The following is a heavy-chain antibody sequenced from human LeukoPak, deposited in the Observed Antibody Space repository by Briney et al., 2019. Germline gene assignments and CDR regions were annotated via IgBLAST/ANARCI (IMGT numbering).Heavy chain of an antibody. J-gene: IGHJ4*02. CDR1: GGSFSGYY. CDR2: INHSGST. D-gene: IGHD5-18*01. CDR3: ARAPWIQLWARRGFDY. V-gene: IGHV4-34*01. Sequence: SETLSLTCAVYGGSFSGYYWSWIRQPPGKGLEWIGEINHSGSTKYNPSLKSRVTISVDTSKNQFSLKLSSVTAADTAVYYCARAPWIQLWARRGFDYWGQGTLVTVSS.